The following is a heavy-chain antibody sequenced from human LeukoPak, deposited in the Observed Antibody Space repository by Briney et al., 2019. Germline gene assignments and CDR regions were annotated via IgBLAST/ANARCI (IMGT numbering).Heavy chain of an antibody. CDR2: ISGSGDNT. CDR3: AKGGLVHRFDP. J-gene: IGHJ5*02. CDR1: GFTFSSYA. V-gene: IGHV3-23*01. Sequence: WGSLRLSCAASGFTFSSYAISWVRQAPGKGLEWVSGISGSGDNTYYADSVKGRFTISRDNSKNTLYLQMNSLRADDTAVYYCAKGGLVHRFDPWGQGTLVTVSS.